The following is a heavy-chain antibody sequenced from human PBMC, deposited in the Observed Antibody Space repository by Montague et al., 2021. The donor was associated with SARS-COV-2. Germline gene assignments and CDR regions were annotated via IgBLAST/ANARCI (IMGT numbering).Heavy chain of an antibody. CDR3: ARARITMIVVVNAFDI. CDR1: GGSISSGGYY. J-gene: IGHJ3*02. D-gene: IGHD3-22*01. CDR2: IYYSGST. Sequence: TLSLTCTVSGGSISSGGYYWSWIRQRPGKGLEWIGYIYYSGSTYYXXXLKSRVTISVDTSKNQFSLKLSSVTAADTAVYYCARARITMIVVVNAFDIWGQGTMVTVSS. V-gene: IGHV4-31*03.